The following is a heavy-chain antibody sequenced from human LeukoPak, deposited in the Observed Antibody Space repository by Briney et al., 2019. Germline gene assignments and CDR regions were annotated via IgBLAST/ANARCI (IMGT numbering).Heavy chain of an antibody. CDR3: ARGLRGYYYYYMDV. Sequence: PGGSLRLSCAASGFTFSTYWMSWVRQAPGKGLEWVANIKQDGSEKYYVDSVKGRFTISRDNAKNSLYLQMNSLRAEDTAVYYCARGLRGYYYYYMDVWGKGTTVTVSS. D-gene: IGHD2-21*01. J-gene: IGHJ6*03. V-gene: IGHV3-7*01. CDR1: GFTFSTYW. CDR2: IKQDGSEK.